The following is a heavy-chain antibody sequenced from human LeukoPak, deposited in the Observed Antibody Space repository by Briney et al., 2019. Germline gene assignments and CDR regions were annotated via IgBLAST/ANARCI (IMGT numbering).Heavy chain of an antibody. CDR3: ARDSGSYSTEGDFDY. D-gene: IGHD1-26*01. Sequence: ASVKVSCKASGYTFTGYYMHWVRQAPGQGLEWMGWINPNSGGTNYAQKFQGRVTMTRDTSISTAYMELSRLRSDDTAVYYCARDSGSYSTEGDFDYWGQGTLITVSS. V-gene: IGHV1-2*02. CDR1: GYTFTGYY. CDR2: INPNSGGT. J-gene: IGHJ4*02.